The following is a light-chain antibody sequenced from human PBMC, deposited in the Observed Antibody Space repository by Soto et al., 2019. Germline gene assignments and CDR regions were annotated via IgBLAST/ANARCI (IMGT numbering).Light chain of an antibody. CDR3: CSYAGSYTVL. J-gene: IGLJ2*01. CDR2: DVS. CDR1: SSDVGGYNH. V-gene: IGLV2-11*01. Sequence: QSALTQPRSVSGSPGQSLTISCTGTSSDVGGYNHVSWYQQHPGKAPKLMIYDVSQRPSGVPDRFSGSKSGNTASLTISGLQAEDESDYYCCSYAGSYTVLFGGGTKLTVL.